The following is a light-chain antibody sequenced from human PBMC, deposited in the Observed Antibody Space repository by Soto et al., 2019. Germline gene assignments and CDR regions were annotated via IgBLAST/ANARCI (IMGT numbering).Light chain of an antibody. V-gene: IGKV1-33*01. Sequence: DIQMTQSPSSLSASVGDRVTITCQASQDISNYLNWYQQKPGKAPKLLIYDASNLETGVPSRLSGSGSGTDFTFTISSMQTEDSATYYCQKYDNLPFTFGGGTKVEIK. CDR3: QKYDNLPFT. J-gene: IGKJ4*01. CDR2: DAS. CDR1: QDISNY.